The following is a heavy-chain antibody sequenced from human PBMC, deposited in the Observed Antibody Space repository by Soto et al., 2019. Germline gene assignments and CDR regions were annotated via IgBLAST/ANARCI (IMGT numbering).Heavy chain of an antibody. J-gene: IGHJ4*02. CDR1: GGSLSGATYS. V-gene: IGHV4-30-2*01. CDR2: IFPSGTT. CDR3: ARSREFDY. Sequence: SGTLSLTCGVSGGSLSGATYSWNWFRQPPGKGLEWIGYIFPSGTTYYNPSLKSRVTISIDFSKNQFPLRLSSWTAAATAVYYCARSREFDYWSQGTLVTVSS.